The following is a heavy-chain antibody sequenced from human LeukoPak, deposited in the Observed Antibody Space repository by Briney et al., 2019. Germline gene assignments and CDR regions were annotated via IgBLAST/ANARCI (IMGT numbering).Heavy chain of an antibody. D-gene: IGHD4-23*01. CDR1: GFTFDDYG. Sequence: GGSLRLSCAASGFTFDDYGMSWVRQAPGKGLEWVSGINWNGGSTGYADSVKGRFTISRDNAKNSLYLQMNSLRAEDTALYYCARRNDYGGYYYYYMDVWGKGTTVTVSS. V-gene: IGHV3-20*04. CDR2: INWNGGST. J-gene: IGHJ6*03. CDR3: ARRNDYGGYYYYYMDV.